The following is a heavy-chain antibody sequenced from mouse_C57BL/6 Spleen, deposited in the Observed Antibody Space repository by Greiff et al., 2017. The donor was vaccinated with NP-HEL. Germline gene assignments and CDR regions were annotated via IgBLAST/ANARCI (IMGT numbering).Heavy chain of an antibody. J-gene: IGHJ4*01. CDR3: ARGSYDDYAMDD. CDR2: IDPEDGET. D-gene: IGHD2-3*01. Sequence: EVKLVESGAELVKPGASVKLSCTASGFNIKDYYMHWVKQRTEQGLEWIGRIDPEDGETKYAQKFQGKATITADTSSNTAYLQLSSLTSEDTAVYYCARGSYDDYAMDDWGQGTSVTVSS. CDR1: GFNIKDYY. V-gene: IGHV14-2*01.